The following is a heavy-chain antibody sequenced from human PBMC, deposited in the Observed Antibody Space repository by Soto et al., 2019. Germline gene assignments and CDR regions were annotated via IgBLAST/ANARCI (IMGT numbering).Heavy chain of an antibody. CDR1: GFSFSDYG. CDR2: ISGNKMTT. D-gene: IGHD2-21*01. J-gene: IGHJ4*02. Sequence: PGGSLRLSCVASGFSFSDYGMSWVRQSPQKTLEWVASISGNKMTTFYPNSVKGRFFISRDNAKNTLYLQMNSLRAEDTAVYYCVRDHIGVGIDYWGLGTLVTVSS. V-gene: IGHV3-48*01. CDR3: VRDHIGVGIDY.